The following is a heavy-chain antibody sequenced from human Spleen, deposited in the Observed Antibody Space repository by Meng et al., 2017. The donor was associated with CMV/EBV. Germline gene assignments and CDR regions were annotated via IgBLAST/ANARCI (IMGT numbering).Heavy chain of an antibody. CDR3: ARGGQLVDY. CDR2: ISYDGSNK. D-gene: IGHD6-6*01. CDR1: GFTFSSYA. J-gene: IGHJ4*02. V-gene: IGHV3-30-3*01. Sequence: GESLKISCAASGFTFSSYAMSWVRQAPGKGLEWVAVISYDGSNKYYADSVKGRFTISRDNSKNTLYLQMNSLRAEDTAVYYCARGGQLVDYWGQGTLVTVSS.